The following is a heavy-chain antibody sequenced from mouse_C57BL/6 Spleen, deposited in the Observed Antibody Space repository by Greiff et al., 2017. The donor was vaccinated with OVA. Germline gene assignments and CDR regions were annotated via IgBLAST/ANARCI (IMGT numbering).Heavy chain of an antibody. J-gene: IGHJ1*03. Sequence: QVHVKQSGPELVKPGASVKLSCKASGYTFTSYDINWVKQRPGQGLEWIGWIYPRDGSTKYNEKFKGKATLTVDTSSSTAYMELHSLTSEDSAVYFCARRYYGSSPSWYFDVWGTGTTVTVSS. CDR1: GYTFTSYD. D-gene: IGHD1-1*01. V-gene: IGHV1-85*01. CDR3: ARRYYGSSPSWYFDV. CDR2: IYPRDGST.